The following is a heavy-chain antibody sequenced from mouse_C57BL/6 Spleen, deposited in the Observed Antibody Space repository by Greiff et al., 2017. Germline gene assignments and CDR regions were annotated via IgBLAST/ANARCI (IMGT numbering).Heavy chain of an antibody. J-gene: IGHJ3*01. CDR1: GYAFSSYW. CDR2: IYPGDGDT. V-gene: IGHV1-80*01. D-gene: IGHD1-1*01. CDR3: ARGGYYGSSYSWFAY. Sequence: VQLQQSGAELVKPGASVKISCKASGYAFSSYWMNWVKQRPGKGLEWIGQIYPGDGDTNYNGKFKGKATLTADKSSSTAYMQLSSLTSEDSAVYFCARGGYYGSSYSWFAYWGQGTLVTVSA.